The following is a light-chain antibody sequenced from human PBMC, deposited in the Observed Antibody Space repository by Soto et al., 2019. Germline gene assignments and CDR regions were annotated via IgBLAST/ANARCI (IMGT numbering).Light chain of an antibody. CDR1: QGIIDD. CDR2: AAS. Sequence: DIQMTQSPSSLSASVGDRVTITCRASQGIIDDVAWFQQKPGKAPKLLIYAASTLQSGVPSRFSGSGAGTDFTLTIRSLQPEDVATYYCQKYDTAPQTFGQGTKVEIK. V-gene: IGKV1-27*01. CDR3: QKYDTAPQT. J-gene: IGKJ1*01.